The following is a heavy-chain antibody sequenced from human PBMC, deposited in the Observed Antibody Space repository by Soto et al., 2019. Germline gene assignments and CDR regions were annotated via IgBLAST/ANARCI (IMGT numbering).Heavy chain of an antibody. V-gene: IGHV4-31*03. CDR1: GGSISSGGYY. D-gene: IGHD4-17*01. J-gene: IGHJ2*01. CDR2: IYYSGST. CDR3: ARPAKHTVTSYVTGYFDL. Sequence: QVQLQESGPGLVKPSQTLSLTCTVSGGSISSGGYYWSWIRQHPGKGLEWIGYIYYSGSTYYNPPLKSRVTISVDTSKNQFSLKLSSVTAADTAVYYCARPAKHTVTSYVTGYFDLWGRGTLVTVSS.